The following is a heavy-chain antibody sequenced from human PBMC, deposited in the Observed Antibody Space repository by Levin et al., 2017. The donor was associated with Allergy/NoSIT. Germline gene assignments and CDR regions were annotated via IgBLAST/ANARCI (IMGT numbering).Heavy chain of an antibody. CDR3: ARDFAFRGQRLPSHYSYYMDV. CDR2: LNPKSGVT. Sequence: KISCKASGYTLADHYVHWVRQAPGLGLQWLGWLNPKSGVTKFAQKFQGRVIMTSDTSISTAYMELRSLRSDDTAVYYCARDFAFRGQRLPSHYSYYMDVWGKGTTVTVSS. CDR1: GYTLADHY. J-gene: IGHJ6*03. V-gene: IGHV1-2*02. D-gene: IGHD6-25*01.